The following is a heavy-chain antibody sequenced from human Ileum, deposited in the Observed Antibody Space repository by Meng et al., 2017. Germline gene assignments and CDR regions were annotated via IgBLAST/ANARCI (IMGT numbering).Heavy chain of an antibody. D-gene: IGHD6-13*01. CDR1: GFTFSGYA. Sequence: GGSLRLSCAASGFTFSGYAMTWVRQAPGKGLEWFSAISDNGENTYYADSVKGRFTISRENSKNTLYLLMNSLRAEDRAVYYSAKDPVAAAAADWGQGTLVTVSS. V-gene: IGHV3-23*01. CDR2: ISDNGENT. CDR3: AKDPVAAAAAD. J-gene: IGHJ1*01.